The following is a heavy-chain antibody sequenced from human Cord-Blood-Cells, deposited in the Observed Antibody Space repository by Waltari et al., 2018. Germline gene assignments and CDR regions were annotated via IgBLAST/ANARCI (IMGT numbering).Heavy chain of an antibody. J-gene: IGHJ6*04. CDR2: SSSSSSYI. V-gene: IGHV3-21*01. CDR1: GLTFSSLS. D-gene: IGHD6-13*01. Sequence: EVELVESGGGLVKPGVSLRPSCVPFGLTFSSLSVNRVRQAPGKGLEWVSSSSSSSSYIYYADSVKGRFTISRDNAKNSLYLQMNSLRAEDTAVYYCARDAAAAGVNVWGKGTTVTVSS. CDR3: ARDAAAAGVNV.